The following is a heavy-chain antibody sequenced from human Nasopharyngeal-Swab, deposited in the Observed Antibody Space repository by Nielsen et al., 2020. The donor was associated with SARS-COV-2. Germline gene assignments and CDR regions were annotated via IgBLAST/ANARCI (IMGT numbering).Heavy chain of an antibody. CDR3: AKDRDTAMGYYFDY. CDR1: GFTFSSYG. V-gene: IGHV3-30*18. CDR2: ISYDGSNK. J-gene: IGHJ4*02. Sequence: GGSLRLSCAASGFTFSSYGMHWVRQAPGKGLEWVAVISYDGSNKYYADSVKGRFTISRDNSKNTLYLQMNSLRAEDTAVYYCAKDRDTAMGYYFDYWGQGTLVTVSS. D-gene: IGHD5-18*01.